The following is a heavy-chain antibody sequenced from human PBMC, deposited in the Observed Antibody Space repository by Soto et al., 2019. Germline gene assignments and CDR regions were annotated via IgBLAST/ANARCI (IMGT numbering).Heavy chain of an antibody. CDR1: GFTFSSYW. J-gene: IGHJ6*02. Sequence: LRLSCAASGFTFSSYWMSWVRQAPGKGLEWVANIKQDGSEKYYVDSVKGRFTISRDNAKNSLYLQMNSLRAEDTAVYYCARVRADRPGGGYYYYYGMDVWGQATTVTVSS. CDR2: IKQDGSEK. V-gene: IGHV3-7*03. D-gene: IGHD6-6*01. CDR3: ARVRADRPGGGYYYYYGMDV.